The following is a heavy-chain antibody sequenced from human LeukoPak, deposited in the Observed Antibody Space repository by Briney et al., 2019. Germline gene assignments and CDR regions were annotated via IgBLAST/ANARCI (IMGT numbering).Heavy chain of an antibody. D-gene: IGHD6-6*01. Sequence: ASVKVSCKASGYTFTSCGISWVRQAPGQGLEWMGWMNPNSGNTGLAQKFQGRVTMTRNTSVSTVYMELSSLRSEDTAVYYCARGTYSSSLNWGQGTLVTVSS. J-gene: IGHJ4*02. CDR2: MNPNSGNT. CDR1: GYTFTSCG. V-gene: IGHV1-8*02. CDR3: ARGTYSSSLN.